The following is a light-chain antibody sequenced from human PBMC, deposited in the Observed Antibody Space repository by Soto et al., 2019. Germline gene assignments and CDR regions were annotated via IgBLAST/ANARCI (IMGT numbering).Light chain of an antibody. CDR1: QRVSSNK. J-gene: IGKJ1*01. V-gene: IGKV3-20*01. CDR2: TAS. Sequence: ETLLTQSPATVSLSPGDRATLPCRASQRVSSNKLAWYQQNPAQAARLLIYTASSRASGIPDRFSCSESGTDFTLTINRLEPEDFAMYYCQDYGTSWTFGQGTKVDIK. CDR3: QDYGTSWT.